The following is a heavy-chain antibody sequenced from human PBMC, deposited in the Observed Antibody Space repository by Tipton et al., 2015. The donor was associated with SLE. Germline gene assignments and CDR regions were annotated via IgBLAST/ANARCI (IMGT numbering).Heavy chain of an antibody. CDR1: GFTFNSQA. J-gene: IGHJ4*02. Sequence: SLRLSCAASGFTFNSQAMGWVRQAPGMGLEWVSTISGGSTYYADSVKGRFTISRDNSKNTLYLQMNSLRAEDTAMYYCAKVTLALQTVPGFFDYWGQGALVTVSS. CDR2: ISGGST. CDR3: AKVTLALQTVPGFFDY. D-gene: IGHD2-21*02. V-gene: IGHV3-23*01.